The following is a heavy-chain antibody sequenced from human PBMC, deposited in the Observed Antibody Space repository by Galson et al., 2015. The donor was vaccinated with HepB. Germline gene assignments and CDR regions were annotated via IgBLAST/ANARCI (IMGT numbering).Heavy chain of an antibody. CDR2: IIPIFGTA. D-gene: IGHD6-13*01. CDR3: ARGGASGGIAAAGIGQYFQH. J-gene: IGHJ1*01. V-gene: IGHV1-69*13. CDR1: GGTFSSYA. Sequence: SVKVSCKASGGTFSSYAISWVRQAPGQGLEWMGGIIPIFGTANYAQKFQGRVTITADESTSTAYMELSSLRSEDTAVYYCARGGASGGIAAAGIGQYFQHWGQGTLVTVSS.